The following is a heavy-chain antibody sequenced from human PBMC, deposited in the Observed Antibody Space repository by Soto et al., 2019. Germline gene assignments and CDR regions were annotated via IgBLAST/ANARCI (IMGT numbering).Heavy chain of an antibody. CDR3: AREDSIIIPAVSDF. D-gene: IGHD2-2*01. CDR1: GFTFNNYG. J-gene: IGHJ4*02. CDR2: VSKSDYT. V-gene: IGHV3-21*04. Sequence: GGSLRLSCVVSGFTFNNYGINWVRQAPGKGLEWVSTVSKSDYTYYSDSVKGRFTISRDNAKNTVSLQMNTLRAEDTVVYYCAREDSIIIPAVSDFWGQGTLVTVSS.